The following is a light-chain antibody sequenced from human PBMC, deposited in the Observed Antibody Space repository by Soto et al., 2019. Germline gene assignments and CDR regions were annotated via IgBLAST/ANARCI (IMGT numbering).Light chain of an antibody. V-gene: IGLV2-23*01. CDR1: SSDVGSYNL. CDR3: CSYAGSSRV. J-gene: IGLJ2*01. CDR2: EGS. Sequence: QSALTQPASVSGSPGQSITISCTGTSSDVGSYNLVSWYQQHPGKAPKLMIYEGSKRPSGVSNRFSGSKSGNTASLTISGLQAEDEADYYCCSYAGSSRVFGGGTKLTVL.